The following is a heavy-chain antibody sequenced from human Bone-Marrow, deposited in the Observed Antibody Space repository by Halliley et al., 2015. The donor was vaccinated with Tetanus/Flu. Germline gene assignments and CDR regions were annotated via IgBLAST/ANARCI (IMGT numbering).Heavy chain of an antibody. D-gene: IGHD3-3*01. V-gene: IGHV3-23*01. CDR2: VSDSGDST. CDR3: ARNFGERYCFDH. J-gene: IGHJ4*02. Sequence: WVSVVSDSGDSTDYADSVKGRLTISRDYFKNTLYLQMNSLRAEDTAVYYCARNFGERYCFDHWGQGTLVTVSS.